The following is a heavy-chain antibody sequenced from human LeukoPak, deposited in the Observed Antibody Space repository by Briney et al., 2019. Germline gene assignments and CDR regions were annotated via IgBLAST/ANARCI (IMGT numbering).Heavy chain of an antibody. CDR1: GYTLTELS. D-gene: IGHD3-9*01. V-gene: IGHV1-24*01. CDR3: ATAYYDILTGYYHFDY. Sequence: ASVKVSCKVSGYTLTELSMHWVRQAPGKGLEWMGGFDPEDDETIYAQKFQGRVTMTEDTSTDTAYMELSSLRSEDTAVYYCATAYYDILTGYYHFDYWGQGTLVTVSS. CDR2: FDPEDDET. J-gene: IGHJ4*02.